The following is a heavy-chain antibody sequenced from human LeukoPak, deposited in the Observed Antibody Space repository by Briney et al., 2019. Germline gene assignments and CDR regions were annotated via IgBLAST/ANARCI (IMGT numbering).Heavy chain of an antibody. CDR1: GGTFSSYA. CDR2: IIPIFGTA. Sequence: SVKVSCTASGGTFSSYAISWVRQAPGQGLEWMGGIIPIFGTANYAQKFQGRVTITADESTSIVYMELSSLRSEDTALYYCASRYCSGGNCYSSDYWGQGTLVIVSS. CDR3: ASRYCSGGNCYSSDY. J-gene: IGHJ4*02. D-gene: IGHD2-15*01. V-gene: IGHV1-69*13.